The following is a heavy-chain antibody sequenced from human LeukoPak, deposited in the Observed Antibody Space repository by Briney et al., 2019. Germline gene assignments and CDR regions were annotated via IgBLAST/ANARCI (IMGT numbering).Heavy chain of an antibody. Sequence: PGGSLRLSCAASRFTFSSYSMNWVRQAPGKGLEWVSSISSSSSYIYYADSVKGRFTISRDNAKSSLYLQMNSLRAEDTAIYYCATDRKVGTWDPRFNYWGQGTLVTVSS. CDR3: ATDRKVGTWDPRFNY. CDR1: RFTFSSYS. V-gene: IGHV3-21*01. D-gene: IGHD4-23*01. CDR2: ISSSSSYI. J-gene: IGHJ4*02.